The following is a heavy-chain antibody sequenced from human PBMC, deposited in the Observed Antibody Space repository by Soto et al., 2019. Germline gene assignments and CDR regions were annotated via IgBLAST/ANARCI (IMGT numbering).Heavy chain of an antibody. CDR1: GGIFSTYA. V-gene: IGHV1-69*01. Sequence: QVQLVQSGAEVKKPGSSVKVSCKASGGIFSTYAISWLRQAPGQGLEWRGGIIPIFGTPNYAQRFQGRVTITEDESTSTAYMELSRLRSEDTAVYYCARDRDDYGSGNYYNRIDFWGQGTLVTVSS. D-gene: IGHD3-10*01. J-gene: IGHJ4*02. CDR2: IIPIFGTP. CDR3: ARDRDDYGSGNYYNRIDF.